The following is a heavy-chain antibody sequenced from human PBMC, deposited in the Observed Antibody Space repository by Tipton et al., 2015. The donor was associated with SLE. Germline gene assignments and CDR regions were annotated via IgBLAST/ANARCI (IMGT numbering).Heavy chain of an antibody. CDR2: ISGSGGST. D-gene: IGHD3-22*01. J-gene: IGHJ1*01. V-gene: IGHV3-23*01. Sequence: SLRLSCSASGFTFSSYAMSWVRQAPGKGLEWVSAISGSGGSTYYADSVKGRFTISRDNSKNTLYLQMNSLRAEDTAVYYCARASSRGIVVDFFQHWGQGTLVTVSS. CDR1: GFTFSSYA. CDR3: ARASSRGIVVDFFQH.